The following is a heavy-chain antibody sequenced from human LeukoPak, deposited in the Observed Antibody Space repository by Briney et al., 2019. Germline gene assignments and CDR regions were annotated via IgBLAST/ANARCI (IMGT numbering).Heavy chain of an antibody. Sequence: SETLSLTCTVSGVSISSLYWTWSRQRPGKGLEWIGYIHYRGTTNHPPSLSTRLPISVDTSKIHFTLTLSSVSTADTVIYYCARDVKTVPTPGNWFDPSGQGTLVTVSS. D-gene: IGHD4-17*01. V-gene: IGHV4-59*11. CDR3: ARDVKTVPTPGNWFDP. CDR1: GVSISSLY. J-gene: IGHJ5*02. CDR2: IHYRGTT.